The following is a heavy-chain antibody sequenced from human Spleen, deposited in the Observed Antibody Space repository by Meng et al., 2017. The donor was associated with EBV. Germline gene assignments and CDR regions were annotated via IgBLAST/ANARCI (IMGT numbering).Heavy chain of an antibody. V-gene: IGHV1-69*06. CDR3: ASLTEYSSGSTS. CDR1: GGSFSDQT. D-gene: IGHD6-19*01. J-gene: IGHJ5*02. Sequence: QVHLVQSGAEVKKPGASVKVSCKASGGSFSDQTISWVRQAPGQGPEWMAGITPIFGTTNYAQKFQDRVTIYADTSMATLSLELINLRPDDTAVYYCASLTEYSSGSTSWGQGTLVTVAS. CDR2: ITPIFGTT.